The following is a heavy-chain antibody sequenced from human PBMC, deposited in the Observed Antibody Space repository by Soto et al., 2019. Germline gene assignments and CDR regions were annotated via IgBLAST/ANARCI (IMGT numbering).Heavy chain of an antibody. Sequence: ESGGGLVQPGGSLKLSCAASGFTFSGSAMHWVRQASGKGLEWVGRIRSKANSYATAYAASVKGRFTISRDDSKNTAYLQMNSLKTEDTAVYYCTRTPCYDFPYYYYYYMDVWGKGTTVTVSS. J-gene: IGHJ6*03. CDR3: TRTPCYDFPYYYYYYMDV. CDR1: GFTFSGSA. CDR2: IRSKANSYAT. V-gene: IGHV3-73*01. D-gene: IGHD5-12*01.